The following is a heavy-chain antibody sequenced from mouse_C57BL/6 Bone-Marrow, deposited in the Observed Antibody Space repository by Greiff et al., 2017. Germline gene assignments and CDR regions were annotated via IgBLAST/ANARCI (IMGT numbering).Heavy chain of an antibody. CDR1: GFTFSDYY. Sequence: EVMLVESEGGLVQPGSSMKLSCTASGFTFSDYYMAWVRQVPEKGLEWVANINYDGSSTYYLDSLKSRFLISRDNAQNILYLQMSSLKSEDTATYYCARVDGYYGLGPYFDYWGQGTTLTVSS. CDR3: ARVDGYYGLGPYFDY. J-gene: IGHJ2*01. V-gene: IGHV5-16*01. D-gene: IGHD2-3*01. CDR2: INYDGSST.